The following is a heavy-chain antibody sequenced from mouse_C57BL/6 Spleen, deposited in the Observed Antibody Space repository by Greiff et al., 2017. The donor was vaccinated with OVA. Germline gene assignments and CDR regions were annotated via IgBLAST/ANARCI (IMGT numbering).Heavy chain of an antibody. CDR2: ISYDGSN. V-gene: IGHV3-6*01. CDR3: ARVTTVVALYYFDY. D-gene: IGHD1-1*01. CDR1: GYSITSGYY. Sequence: ESGPGLVKPSQSLSLTCSVTGYSITSGYYWNWIRQFPGNKLEWMGYISYDGSNNYNPSLKNRISITRDTSKNQFFLKLNSVTTEDTATYYCARVTTVVALYYFDYWGQGTTLTVSS. J-gene: IGHJ2*01.